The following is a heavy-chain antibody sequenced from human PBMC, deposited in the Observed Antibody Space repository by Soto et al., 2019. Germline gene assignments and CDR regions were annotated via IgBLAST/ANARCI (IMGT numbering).Heavy chain of an antibody. D-gene: IGHD2-15*01. CDR1: GFTFSSYA. CDR2: ISYDGSNK. J-gene: IGHJ4*02. Sequence: GGSLRLSCAASGFTFSSYAIHWVRQAPGKGLEWVAVISYDGSNKYYADSVKGRFTISRDNSKNTLYLQMNSLRAEDTAVYYCARGGSSPRDLDYWGQGTLVTVSS. V-gene: IGHV3-30-3*01. CDR3: ARGGSSPRDLDY.